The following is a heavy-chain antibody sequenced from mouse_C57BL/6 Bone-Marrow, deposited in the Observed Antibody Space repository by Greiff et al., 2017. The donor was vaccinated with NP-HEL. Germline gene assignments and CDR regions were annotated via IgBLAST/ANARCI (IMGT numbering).Heavy chain of an antibody. Sequence: VQLKQSGPELVKPGASVKIPCKASGYTFTDYNMDWVKQSHGKSLEWIGDINPNNGGTIYNQKFKGKATLTVDKSSSTAYMELRSLTSEDTAVYYCARSRFMDYWGQGTSVTVSS. CDR1: GYTFTDYN. CDR2: INPNNGGT. CDR3: ARSRFMDY. J-gene: IGHJ4*01. V-gene: IGHV1-18*01.